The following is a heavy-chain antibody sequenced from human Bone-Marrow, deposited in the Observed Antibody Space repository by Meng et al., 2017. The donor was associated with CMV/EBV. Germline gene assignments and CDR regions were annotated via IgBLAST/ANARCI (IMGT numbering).Heavy chain of an antibody. CDR3: ARAHPYDFWSGSF. J-gene: IGHJ6*01. CDR2: INPNSGGT. Sequence: ASVKVSCKASGYTFTGYYMHWVRQAPGQGLEWMGWINPNSGGTKYAQKFQGRVTMTRDTSISTAYMELSRLRSDDTAVYYCARAHPYDFWSGSFWAQGTTVTFSS. CDR1: GYTFTGYY. D-gene: IGHD3-3*01. V-gene: IGHV1-2*02.